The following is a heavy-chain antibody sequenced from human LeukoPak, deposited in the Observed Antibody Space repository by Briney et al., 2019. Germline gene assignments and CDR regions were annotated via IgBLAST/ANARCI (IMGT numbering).Heavy chain of an antibody. V-gene: IGHV4-34*01. Sequence: SETLSLTCAVYGGSFSGYYWSWIRQPPGKGLEWIGEINHSGSTNYNPSLKSRVTISVDTSKNQFSLKLSSVTAADTAVYYCARITNYYYYMDVWGKGTTATVSS. CDR1: GGSFSGYY. CDR3: ARITNYYYYMDV. CDR2: INHSGST. D-gene: IGHD1-1*01. J-gene: IGHJ6*03.